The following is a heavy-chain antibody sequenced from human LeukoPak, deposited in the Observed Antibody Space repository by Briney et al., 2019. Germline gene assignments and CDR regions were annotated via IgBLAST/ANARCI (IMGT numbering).Heavy chain of an antibody. CDR2: TNPNSGNT. CDR1: GYTFTSYD. J-gene: IGHJ6*03. Sequence: ASVKVSCKASGYTFTSYDINWVRQATGQGLEWMGWTNPNSGNTGYAQKFQGRVTMTRNTSISTAYMELSSLRSEDTAVYYCVKDCPGDSSPEGVCHYYMDVWGKGTTVTVSS. CDR3: VKDCPGDSSPEGVCHYYMDV. D-gene: IGHD6-13*01. V-gene: IGHV1-8*01.